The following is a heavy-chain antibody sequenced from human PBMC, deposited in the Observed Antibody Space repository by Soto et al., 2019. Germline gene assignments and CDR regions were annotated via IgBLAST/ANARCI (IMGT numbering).Heavy chain of an antibody. Sequence: TLSLTCTVSGGSISSYYWSWIRQPPGKGLEWIGYIYYSGSTNYNPSLKSRVAISVDTSKNQFSLKLSSVTAADTAVYYCARLRDGYNYDAFDIWGQGTMVTVSS. J-gene: IGHJ3*02. CDR1: GGSISSYY. CDR3: ARLRDGYNYDAFDI. D-gene: IGHD5-12*01. CDR2: IYYSGST. V-gene: IGHV4-59*08.